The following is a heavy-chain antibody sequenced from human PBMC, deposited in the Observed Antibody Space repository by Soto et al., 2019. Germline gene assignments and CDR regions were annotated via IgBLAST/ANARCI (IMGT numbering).Heavy chain of an antibody. V-gene: IGHV1-3*01. CDR1: GYTFTSYA. CDR2: INAGNGNT. D-gene: IGHD2-2*01. CDR3: ARDVGRYCSSTSCPPYWFDP. Sequence: QVQLVQSGAEVKKPGASVKVSCKASGYTFTSYAMHWVRQAPGQRLEWMGWINAGNGNTKYSQKFQGRVTITRDTSASTAYMELSSLRSEDTAVYYCARDVGRYCSSTSCPPYWFDPWGQGTLVTVSS. J-gene: IGHJ5*02.